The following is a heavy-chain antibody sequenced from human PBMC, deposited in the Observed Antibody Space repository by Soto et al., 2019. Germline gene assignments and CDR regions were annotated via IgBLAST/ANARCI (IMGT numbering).Heavy chain of an antibody. CDR2: ISAYDGET. Sequence: QIRLEQSESEVKKPGASVRVSCKASGYTFATYGFSWVRQAPGQGLEWMGWISAYDGETRLAERFQGRVTMTTDTATATGYMDLRSLRTDDPAVYYCDTKWPRGDCYKNDLYKYGLDVWGQGTT. V-gene: IGHV1-18*04. D-gene: IGHD2-21*02. CDR1: GYTFATYG. J-gene: IGHJ6*02. CDR3: DTKWPRGDCYKNDLYKYGLDV.